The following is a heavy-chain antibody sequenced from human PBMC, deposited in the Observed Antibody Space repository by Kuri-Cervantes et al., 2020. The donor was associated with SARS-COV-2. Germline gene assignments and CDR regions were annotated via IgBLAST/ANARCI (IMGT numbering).Heavy chain of an antibody. CDR3: AKDFMGYCSGGSCYYGMDV. CDR1: GYTFTSYD. Sequence: ASVKVSCKASGYTFTSYDINWVRQATGQGLEWMGWMNPNSGNTGYAQKFQGRVTMTRNTSISTAYMELSSLRAEDTAVYYCAKDFMGYCSGGSCYYGMDVWGQGTTVTVSS. V-gene: IGHV1-8*01. CDR2: MNPNSGNT. J-gene: IGHJ6*02. D-gene: IGHD2-15*01.